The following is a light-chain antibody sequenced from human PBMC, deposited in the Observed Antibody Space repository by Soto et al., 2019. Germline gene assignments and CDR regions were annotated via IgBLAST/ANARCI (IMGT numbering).Light chain of an antibody. CDR2: EVV. CDR1: KNDIGVYDF. Sequence: QSALTQPPSASGSPGQSVTISCTGTKNDIGVYDFVSWYQHHPGKAPRLIIYEVVQRPSGVPDRFSGSKSGNTASLTISGLQTEDEADYYCCSYAGSYTLVFGGGTKVTVL. CDR3: CSYAGSYTLV. J-gene: IGLJ2*01. V-gene: IGLV2-8*01.